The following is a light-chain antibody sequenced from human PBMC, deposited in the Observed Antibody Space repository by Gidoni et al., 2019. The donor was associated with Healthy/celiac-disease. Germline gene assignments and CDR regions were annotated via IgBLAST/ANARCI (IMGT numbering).Light chain of an antibody. CDR1: QSISIY. CDR2: AAS. V-gene: IGKV1-39*01. CDR3: QQSYITPPFT. Sequence: DIQMTQSPSSLSASVGDRVTITCRASQSISIYLNWYQQKPGRAPKLLIYAASSFQSGVPSGFCGSGSGTDFTLTISSLQPDDFATVYCQQSYITPPFTFGQGTRVEIK. J-gene: IGKJ5*01.